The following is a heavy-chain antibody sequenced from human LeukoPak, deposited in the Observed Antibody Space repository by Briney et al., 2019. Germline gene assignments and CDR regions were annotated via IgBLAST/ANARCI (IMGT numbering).Heavy chain of an antibody. D-gene: IGHD1-20*01. CDR2: ISGSGGSS. J-gene: IGHJ4*02. CDR1: GFTFGSKA. V-gene: IGHV3-23*01. Sequence: GGSLRLSCGASGFTFGSKAMSWVRQAPGKGLEWVSAISGSGGSSYYADSVKGRFTISRDNSKNTLYLQMSSLRVEDTAVYYCAKGLTGGLDYWGQGTLVSVSS. CDR3: AKGLTGGLDY.